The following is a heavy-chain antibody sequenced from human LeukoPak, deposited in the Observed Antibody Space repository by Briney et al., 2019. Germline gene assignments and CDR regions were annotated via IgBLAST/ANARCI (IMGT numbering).Heavy chain of an antibody. CDR3: ATFATWRRVPNFFDP. D-gene: IGHD5-12*01. CDR2: ISHIALT. J-gene: IGHJ5*02. CDR1: GGSVANGNW. Sequence: PSETLSLTCAVSGGSVANGNWWTWLRQTPGKGLEWIGQISHIALTNYNPSLNNRVFISLDKSKNCLFLNITSLTAADTGVYYCATFATWRRVPNFFDPWGQGIRVTVSS. V-gene: IGHV4-4*02.